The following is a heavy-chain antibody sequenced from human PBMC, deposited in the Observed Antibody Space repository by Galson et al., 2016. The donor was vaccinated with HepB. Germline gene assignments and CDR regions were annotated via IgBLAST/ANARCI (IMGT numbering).Heavy chain of an antibody. D-gene: IGHD4-11*01. J-gene: IGHJ4*02. CDR2: ISGSGDST. Sequence: SLRLSCAASGFIFRDYAMNWVRQAPGKGLQWVSTISGSGDSTYYGDSVKGRFTVSRDNSKNTLSLQVNSLGAEETAVYYCVRSNFADYWGQGVLVTVTS. CDR1: GFIFRDYA. V-gene: IGHV3-23*01. CDR3: VRSNFADY.